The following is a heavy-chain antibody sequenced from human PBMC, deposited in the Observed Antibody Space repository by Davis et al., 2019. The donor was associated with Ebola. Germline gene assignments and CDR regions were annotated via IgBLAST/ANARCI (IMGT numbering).Heavy chain of an antibody. CDR1: GGSINNYF. CDR3: ARGNYGDYIVLYYYNMDV. V-gene: IGHV4-59*01. J-gene: IGHJ6*02. Sequence: GSLRLSCTVSGGSINNYFWSWIRQPPGKGLEWIGNIHYLGNTNYNPSLKSRVTMSVDTSKNQFSLQLSSVTATDTAVYYCARGNYGDYIVLYYYNMDVWGQGTTVTVSS. CDR2: IHYLGNT. D-gene: IGHD4-17*01.